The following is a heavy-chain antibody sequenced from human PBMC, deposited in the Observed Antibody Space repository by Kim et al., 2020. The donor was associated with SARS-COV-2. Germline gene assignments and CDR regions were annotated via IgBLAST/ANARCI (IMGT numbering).Heavy chain of an antibody. CDR3: AKGPVGQLLGY. CDR2: ISHDGSNK. D-gene: IGHD6-6*01. CDR1: GFSFSNFA. Sequence: GGSLRLSCAASGFSFSNFAMHWVRQAPGKGLEWVAVISHDGSNKYYVDSVKGRFTISRDNSKNTLYLQMNTLRADDTAVYYCAKGPVGQLLGYWGQGTLVTVSS. J-gene: IGHJ4*02. V-gene: IGHV3-30*18.